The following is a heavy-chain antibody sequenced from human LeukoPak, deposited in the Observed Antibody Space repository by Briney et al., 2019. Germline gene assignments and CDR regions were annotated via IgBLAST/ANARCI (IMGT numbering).Heavy chain of an antibody. Sequence: GASVKVSCKASGYTFTGYYMHWVRQAPGQGLEWMGWINPNSGGTNYAQKFQGWVTMTRDTSISTAYMELSRLRSDDTAVYYCARGPATKITISGPQMGYFDYWGQGTLVTVSS. CDR3: ARGPATKITISGPQMGYFDY. CDR1: GYTFTGYY. V-gene: IGHV1-2*04. D-gene: IGHD3-3*01. J-gene: IGHJ4*02. CDR2: INPNSGGT.